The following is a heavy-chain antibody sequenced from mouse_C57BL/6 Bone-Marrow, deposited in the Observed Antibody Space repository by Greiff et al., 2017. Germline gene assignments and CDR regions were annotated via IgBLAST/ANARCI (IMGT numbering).Heavy chain of an antibody. V-gene: IGHV1-63*01. D-gene: IGHD2-4*01. CDR3: ARDYDNFDY. J-gene: IGHJ2*01. Sequence: QVQLQQSGAELVRPGTSVKMSCKASGYTFTNYWIGWAKQRPGHGLEWIGDIYPGGGYTNYNEKFKGKSTLTVDKSSSTAYMQLSSLTSEDSAVYYCARDYDNFDYWGQGTTLTVSS. CDR1: GYTFTNYW. CDR2: IYPGGGYT.